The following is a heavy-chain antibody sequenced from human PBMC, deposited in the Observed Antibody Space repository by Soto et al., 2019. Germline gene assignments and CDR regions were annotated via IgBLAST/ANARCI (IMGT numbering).Heavy chain of an antibody. CDR2: ISYDGDNE. J-gene: IGHJ4*02. CDR3: AKDGGPVYCNSPGCSAKHFAY. V-gene: IGHV3-30*18. Sequence: QVQLEESGGGVVQPGRSLRLSCAASGFTFGHYAMHWVRQAPGKGLEWLAIISYDGDNEYYAGSVRGRFTISRDNSKNXXXLXXNNLRHEDTAVYYCAKDGGPVYCNSPGCSAKHFAYWGQGTLVTVSS. CDR1: GFTFGHYA. D-gene: IGHD2-2*01.